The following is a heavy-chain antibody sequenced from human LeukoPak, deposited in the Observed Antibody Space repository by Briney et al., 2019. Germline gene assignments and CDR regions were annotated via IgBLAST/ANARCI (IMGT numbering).Heavy chain of an antibody. J-gene: IGHJ4*02. V-gene: IGHV1-69*13. Sequence: SVKVSCKASGGTFSSYAISWVRQAPGQGLEWMGGIIPIFGTANYAQKFQGRVTITADESTSTAYMELSSLRSEDTAVYYCARTTYYDFWSGYGFSDYWGQGTLVTVSS. CDR1: GGTFSSYA. D-gene: IGHD3-3*01. CDR2: IIPIFGTA. CDR3: ARTTYYDFWSGYGFSDY.